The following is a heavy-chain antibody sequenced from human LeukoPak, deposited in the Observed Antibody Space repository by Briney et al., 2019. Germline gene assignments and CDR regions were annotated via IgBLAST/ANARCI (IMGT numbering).Heavy chain of an antibody. J-gene: IGHJ3*02. CDR3: ARDSDDAFDI. V-gene: IGHV4-34*01. CDR1: GGSFSGYY. D-gene: IGHD5-18*01. CDR2: INHSGST. Sequence: KPSETLSLTCAVYGGSFSGYYWSWIRQPPRKGLEWIGEINHSGSTNYNQSLKNRATISVDTPKNQFSPKLSSVTAADTAVYYCARDSDDAFDIWGQGTMVTVSS.